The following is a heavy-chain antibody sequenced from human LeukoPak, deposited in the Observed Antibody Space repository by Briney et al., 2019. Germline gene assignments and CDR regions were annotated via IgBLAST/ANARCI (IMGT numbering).Heavy chain of an antibody. CDR3: ARLPYYNGVHV. J-gene: IGHJ6*02. CDR2: INYSGNT. CDR1: GGSISGSY. Sequence: SETLSLTCTLSGGSISGSYWSWIRQPPGKGLEWIGYINYSGNTDYNPSLESRVTISIDTSKNQFSLHLSSVTAADTAVYYCARLPYYNGVHVWGQGTTVTVSS. V-gene: IGHV4-59*08.